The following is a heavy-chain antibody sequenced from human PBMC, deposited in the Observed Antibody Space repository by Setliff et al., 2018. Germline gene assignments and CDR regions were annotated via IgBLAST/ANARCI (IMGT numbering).Heavy chain of an antibody. CDR1: GYTFTSYG. D-gene: IGHD3-3*01. CDR3: VRGALVLQFLEWLPRFYYMDV. Sequence: ASVKVSCKASGYTFTSYGVSWVRQAPGQGLEWMGWISAYNGNINYAQKFQGRVTMTTDTYTSTANMELRSLRSDDTAVYYCVRGALVLQFLEWLPRFYYMDVWGKRTTVTVSS. CDR2: ISAYNGNI. J-gene: IGHJ6*03. V-gene: IGHV1-18*01.